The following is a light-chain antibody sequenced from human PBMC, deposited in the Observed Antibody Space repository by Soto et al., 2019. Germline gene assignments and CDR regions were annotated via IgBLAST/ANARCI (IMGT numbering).Light chain of an antibody. CDR3: VQHNNWPRT. J-gene: IGKJ1*01. Sequence: EIVMTQSPVTLSVSPGERATLSCRASQSISSNLAWYQHKPGQAPRLLIFGASTRATDVPARFSGSGSGTEFTLTISSLQSEDFAVYYCVQHNNWPRTFGQGTKVEVK. CDR1: QSISSN. V-gene: IGKV3-15*01. CDR2: GAS.